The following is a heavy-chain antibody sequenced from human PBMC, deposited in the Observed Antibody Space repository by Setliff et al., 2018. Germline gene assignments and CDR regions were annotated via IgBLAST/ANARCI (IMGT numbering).Heavy chain of an antibody. V-gene: IGHV5-51*01. J-gene: IGHJ4*02. CDR1: GYRFTTYW. CDR2: VYPGDSDT. Sequence: LKISCKGSGYRFTTYWIAWVRQKPGKGLEWMGIVYPGDSDTQYSPSFQGQVTFSSDKSISAAYLHLSSLKASDTAMYYCAREHVSGHSEYWGQGTLVTVSS. CDR3: AREHVSGHSEY. D-gene: IGHD1-26*01.